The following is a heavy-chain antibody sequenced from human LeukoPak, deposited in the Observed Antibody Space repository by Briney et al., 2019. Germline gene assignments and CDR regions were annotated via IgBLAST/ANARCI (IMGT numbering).Heavy chain of an antibody. CDR2: ISSSSITI. CDR3: AKDRSTMIGFDY. CDR1: GFTFITYS. Sequence: PGGSLRLSCATSGFTFITYSMNWVRQAPGKGLEWLAYISSSSITIYHAESVKGRFTISRDNAKNSLYLQMDSLRAEDTAVYYCAKDRSTMIGFDYWGQGTLVTVSS. V-gene: IGHV3-48*01. J-gene: IGHJ4*02. D-gene: IGHD3-22*01.